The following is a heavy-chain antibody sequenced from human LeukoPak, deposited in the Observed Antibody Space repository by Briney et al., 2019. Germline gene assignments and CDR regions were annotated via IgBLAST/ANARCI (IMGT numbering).Heavy chain of an antibody. Sequence: PGGSLRLSCAASGFTFSSYSMNWVRQAPGKGLEWVSSISSSSIYIYYADSLKGRFTISRDNAKNSLYLQMNSLRAEDTAVYYCARVAYSSGVGCWGQGTLVTVSS. CDR1: GFTFSSYS. CDR2: ISSSSIYI. CDR3: ARVAYSSGVGC. V-gene: IGHV3-21*01. D-gene: IGHD6-19*01. J-gene: IGHJ4*02.